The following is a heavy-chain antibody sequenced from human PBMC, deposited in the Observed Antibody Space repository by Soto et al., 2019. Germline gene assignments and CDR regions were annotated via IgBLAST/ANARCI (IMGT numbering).Heavy chain of an antibody. CDR1: GFTFSNHL. D-gene: IGHD6-13*01. V-gene: IGHV3-7*03. J-gene: IGHJ5*02. CDR3: VRDVASAGRFDN. CDR2: IRQNVIEK. Sequence: PWGSLRLSCAASGFTFSNHLMAWVRQAPGKGLEWVASIRQNVIEKYYVDSVRGRFTISRDNTESSLYLEMDSLTAGDTAFYYCVRDVASAGRFDNWGKGNMVTVSS.